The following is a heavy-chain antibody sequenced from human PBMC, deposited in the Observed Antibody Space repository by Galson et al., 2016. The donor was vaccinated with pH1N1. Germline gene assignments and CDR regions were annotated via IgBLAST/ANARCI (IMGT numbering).Heavy chain of an antibody. CDR1: GFPFYIYW. CDR3: VRDVTGPSYDY. J-gene: IGHJ4*02. CDR2: ISRDGLQT. Sequence: SLRLSCATSGFPFYIYWMSWIRQAPGKGLEWVATISRDGLQTYYVDSVRGRFTISRDNARSTIYLQMDSLRVDDTALFYCVRDVTGPSYDYWGQGALVTVSS. V-gene: IGHV3-7*01.